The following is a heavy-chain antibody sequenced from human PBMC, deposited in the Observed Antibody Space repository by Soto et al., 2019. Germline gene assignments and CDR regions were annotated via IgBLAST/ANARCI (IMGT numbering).Heavy chain of an antibody. V-gene: IGHV1-2*02. D-gene: IGHD2-21*01. CDR3: ASPRKLSYSYFYFFTLDV. Sequence: ASVKVSCKASGYTFTGYYVHWVRQAPGHGLEWLGWIHLNSGGTNYAQSFQGRVTMTRDMSVSTVYMEMTGLSSDDTAVYYCASPRKLSYSYFYFFTLDVWGQGTTVTVS. J-gene: IGHJ6*02. CDR1: GYTFTGYY. CDR2: IHLNSGGT.